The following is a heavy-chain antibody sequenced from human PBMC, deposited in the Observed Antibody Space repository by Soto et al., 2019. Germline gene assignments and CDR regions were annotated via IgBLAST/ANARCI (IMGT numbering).Heavy chain of an antibody. Sequence: GGSLRLSCAASGFTFSSYAMSWVRQAPGKGLEWVSAISGSGGSTYYADSVKGRFNISRANSKNTLYLQMNSMRAEDTAVYYCEKDRNYYDSSGYYPNWFDPWGKGTLVTVSS. CDR2: ISGSGGST. D-gene: IGHD3-22*01. J-gene: IGHJ5*02. V-gene: IGHV3-23*01. CDR1: GFTFSSYA. CDR3: EKDRNYYDSSGYYPNWFDP.